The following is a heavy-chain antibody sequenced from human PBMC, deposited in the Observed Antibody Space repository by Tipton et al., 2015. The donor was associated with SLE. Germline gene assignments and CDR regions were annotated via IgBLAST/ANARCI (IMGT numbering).Heavy chain of an antibody. J-gene: IGHJ3*02. V-gene: IGHV4-59*01. D-gene: IGHD2-15*01. CDR3: ARVACSGGSCYSGYDALDI. Sequence: LRLSCTVSGGSISSYYWSWIRQPPGKGLEWIGYIYYSGSTNYNPSLKSRVTISVDTSKNQFSLKLSSVTAADTAVYYCARVACSGGSCYSGYDALDIWGHGPMVTVSS. CDR1: GGSISSYY. CDR2: IYYSGST.